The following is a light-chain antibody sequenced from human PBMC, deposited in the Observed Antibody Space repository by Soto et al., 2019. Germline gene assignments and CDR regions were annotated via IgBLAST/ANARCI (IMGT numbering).Light chain of an antibody. CDR1: QTVSGNY. CDR3: QQYGSSPPT. J-gene: IGKJ4*01. Sequence: EIVLTQSPGTVSLSPGETASLSCRASQTVSGNYLAWYQQKPGQAPRLLIYGPTSRATGDPDRFSGGGSGTGFTLTITVLEPDDCERYNSQQYGSSPPTSGGGTTVELK. V-gene: IGKV3-20*01. CDR2: GPT.